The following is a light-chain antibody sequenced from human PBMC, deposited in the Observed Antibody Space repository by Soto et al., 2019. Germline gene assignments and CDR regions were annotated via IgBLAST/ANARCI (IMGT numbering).Light chain of an antibody. J-gene: IGLJ1*01. CDR1: TSDVGGFDY. V-gene: IGLV2-14*03. CDR2: DVS. CDR3: SSYTTTGTQV. Sequence: QSALTQPASVSGSPGQSITLSCSGTTSDVGGFDYVSWYQQHPGKVPKLMIFDVSNRPSGVSDRFSGSKSGNTASLTISGLQAEEEADYYCSSYTTTGTQVFGPGTKVTVL.